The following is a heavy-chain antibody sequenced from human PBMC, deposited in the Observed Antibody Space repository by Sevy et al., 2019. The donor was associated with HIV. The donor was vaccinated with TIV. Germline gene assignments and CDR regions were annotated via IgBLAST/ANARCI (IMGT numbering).Heavy chain of an antibody. CDR3: ARLDVGGVTVTGDGY. Sequence: GGSLRLSCAASGFTFSSYAMHWVRQAPGKGLEWVAVISYDGSNKYYADSVKGRFTISRDNSKNTPYLQMNSLRAEDTAVYYCARLDVGGVTVTGDGYWGQGTLVTVSS. D-gene: IGHD3-16*02. V-gene: IGHV3-30-3*01. CDR1: GFTFSSYA. J-gene: IGHJ4*02. CDR2: ISYDGSNK.